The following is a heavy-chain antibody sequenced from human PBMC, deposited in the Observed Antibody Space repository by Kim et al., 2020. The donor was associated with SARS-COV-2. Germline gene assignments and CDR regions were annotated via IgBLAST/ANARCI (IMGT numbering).Heavy chain of an antibody. CDR3: AKAVARYYYDSTGGGDY. Sequence: GGSLRLSCAASGFTFSSYGMHWVRQAPGKGLEWVAVISYDGSNKYYADSVKGRFTISRDNSKNTLYLQMNSLRAEDTAVYYCAKAVARYYYDSTGGGDYWGQGTLVTVSS. V-gene: IGHV3-30*18. CDR2: ISYDGSNK. CDR1: GFTFSSYG. J-gene: IGHJ4*02. D-gene: IGHD3-22*01.